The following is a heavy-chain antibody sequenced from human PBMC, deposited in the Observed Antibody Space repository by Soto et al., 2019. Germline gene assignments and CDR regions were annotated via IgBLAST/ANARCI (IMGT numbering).Heavy chain of an antibody. V-gene: IGHV4-61*01. J-gene: IGHJ5*02. CDR3: ARAPSRGYSYGHNWFDP. Sequence: QVQLQESGPGLVKPSETLSLTCTVSGGSVSSGSYYWSWIRQPPGKGLEWIGYIYYSGSTNYNPSLKSRVTISVDTYKNQFSLKLSSVTAADTAVYYCARAPSRGYSYGHNWFDPWGQGTLVTVSS. CDR1: GGSVSSGSYY. CDR2: IYYSGST. D-gene: IGHD5-18*01.